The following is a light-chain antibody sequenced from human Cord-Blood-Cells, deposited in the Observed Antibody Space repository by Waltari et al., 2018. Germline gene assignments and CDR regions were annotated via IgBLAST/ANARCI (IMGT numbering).Light chain of an antibody. Sequence: QSVLTQPPSASGTPGQRVTISCSGSSSNIGSNYEYWYQQLPGTATKLLIHRNNQRPSGVPDRFSGSKSGTSVSLAISGLRSEDEADYYCAAWDDSLSGYVFGTGTKVTVL. J-gene: IGLJ1*01. V-gene: IGLV1-47*01. CDR1: SSNIGSNY. CDR2: RNN. CDR3: AAWDDSLSGYV.